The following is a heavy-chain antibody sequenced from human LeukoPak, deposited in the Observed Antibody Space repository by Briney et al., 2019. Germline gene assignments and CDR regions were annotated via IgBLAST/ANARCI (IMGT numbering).Heavy chain of an antibody. D-gene: IGHD3-16*02. CDR3: ARADYVWGSYRYLVHYFDY. V-gene: IGHV3-7*01. CDR2: IKQDGSEK. Sequence: GGSLRLSCAASGFTFSSYWMSWVRQAPGKGLEWVAHIKQDGSEKYYVDSVKGRFTISRDNAKNSLYLQMNSLRAEDTAVYYYARADYVWGSYRYLVHYFDYWGQGTLVTVSS. J-gene: IGHJ4*02. CDR1: GFTFSSYW.